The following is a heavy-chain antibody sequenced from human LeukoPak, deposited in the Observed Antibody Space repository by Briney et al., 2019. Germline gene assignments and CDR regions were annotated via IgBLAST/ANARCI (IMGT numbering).Heavy chain of an antibody. CDR1: GYTFTSYD. CDR2: MNPNSGNI. D-gene: IGHD3-22*01. CDR3: ARGSYYDSSGYYLGLSY. J-gene: IGHJ4*02. Sequence: ASVKVSCKASGYTFTSYDINWVRQATGQGLEWMGWMNPNSGNIGYAQKFQGRVTMTMNTSISTAYMELSSLRSEDTAVYYCARGSYYDSSGYYLGLSYWGQGTLVTVSS. V-gene: IGHV1-8*01.